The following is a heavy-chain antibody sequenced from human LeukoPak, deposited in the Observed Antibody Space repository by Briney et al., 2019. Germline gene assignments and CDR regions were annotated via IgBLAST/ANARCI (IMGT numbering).Heavy chain of an antibody. CDR2: IYSSGTT. D-gene: IGHD5-18*01. CDR3: ARGTPTDTTMVTT. Sequence: SETLSLTCTVSGGSISGYYWNWIRQPAGKGLEWIGRIYSSGTTNYNPSLKSRVTMSVARSKNQFSLKLSSVTAADTAVYFCARGTPTDTTMVTTWGQGTLVTVSS. J-gene: IGHJ4*02. V-gene: IGHV4-4*07. CDR1: GGSISGYY.